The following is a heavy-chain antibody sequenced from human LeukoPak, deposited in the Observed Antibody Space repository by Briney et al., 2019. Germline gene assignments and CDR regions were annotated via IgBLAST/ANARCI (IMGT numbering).Heavy chain of an antibody. CDR3: ARSEDSGWHFELDFDY. Sequence: PGGSLRLSCAASGFTFSSYSMNWVRQAPGKGLEWVSYISSSSSTIYYADSVKGRFTISRDNAKNSLYLQMNSLRAEDTAVYYCARSEDSGWHFELDFDYWGQGTLVTVSS. D-gene: IGHD6-19*01. CDR1: GFTFSSYS. V-gene: IGHV3-48*01. CDR2: ISSSSSTI. J-gene: IGHJ4*02.